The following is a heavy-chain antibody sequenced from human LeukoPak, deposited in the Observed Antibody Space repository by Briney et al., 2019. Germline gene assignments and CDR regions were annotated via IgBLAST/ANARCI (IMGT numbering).Heavy chain of an antibody. CDR1: GYTFTGYY. D-gene: IGHD6-13*01. CDR2: INPNSGGT. Sequence: ASVKASCKASGYTFTGYYMHWVRQAPGQGLEWMGWINPNSGGTNYAQKFQGRVTMTRDTSISTAYMELSRLRSDDTAVYYCARAREDSSRYYFDYWGQGTLVTVSS. J-gene: IGHJ4*02. V-gene: IGHV1-2*02. CDR3: ARAREDSSRYYFDY.